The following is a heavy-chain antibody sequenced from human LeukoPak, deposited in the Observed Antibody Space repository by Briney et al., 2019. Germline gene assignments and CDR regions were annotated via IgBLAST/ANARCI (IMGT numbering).Heavy chain of an antibody. CDR1: GITLISHA. CDR3: AKPLGYCRGGRCYELTWFDP. D-gene: IGHD2-15*01. CDR2: ISASGCST. J-gene: IGHJ5*02. Sequence: GGSRRPSCTVAGITLISHATSCVRPAPGKRLGWVSGISASGCSTYYADSVKGLFTIFRDNSKNTLCRQMNSLRAEDTDVYYCAKPLGYCRGGRCYELTWFDPWGEGTLVTVSS. V-gene: IGHV3-23*01.